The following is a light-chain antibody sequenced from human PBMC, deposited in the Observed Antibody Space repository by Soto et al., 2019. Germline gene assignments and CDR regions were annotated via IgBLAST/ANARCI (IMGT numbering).Light chain of an antibody. V-gene: IGKV3-20*01. CDR1: QSISTDH. CDR2: GTS. J-gene: IGKJ4*01. CDR3: EYYRXSIT. Sequence: EIVVTQSPGTLSLSPGERATLSCRAIQSISTDHLSWYQQKPGQPPRLLIYGTSSSATGGIADRFSGSGSGTDFTLTISRLEPEDFAVYCCEYYRXSITFAGGTKV.